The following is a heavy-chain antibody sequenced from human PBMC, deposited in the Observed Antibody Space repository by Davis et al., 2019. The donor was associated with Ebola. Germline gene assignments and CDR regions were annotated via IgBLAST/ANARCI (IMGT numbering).Heavy chain of an antibody. Sequence: ASVKVSCKASGYTFTSYYVHWVRQAPGQGLEWMGIINPSGGSTSYAQKFQGRVTMTRDTSTSTVYMELSSLRSDDTAVYYCARDSRYFASYYYYGMDVWGQGTTVTVSS. CDR3: ARDSRYFASYYYYGMDV. D-gene: IGHD3-9*01. V-gene: IGHV1-46*01. CDR2: INPSGGST. J-gene: IGHJ6*02. CDR1: GYTFTSYY.